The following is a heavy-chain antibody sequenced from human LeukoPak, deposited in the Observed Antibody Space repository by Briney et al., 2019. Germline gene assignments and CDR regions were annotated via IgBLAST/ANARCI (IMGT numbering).Heavy chain of an antibody. V-gene: IGHV1-2*02. CDR3: ARDFGYSYGGAFDY. Sequence: GASVKVSXKASGYTFTGYYMHWVRQAPGQGLEWMRWINPNSGGTNYAQKFQGRVTMTRDTSISTAYMELSRLRSDDTAVYYCARDFGYSYGGAFDYWGQGTLVTVSS. J-gene: IGHJ4*02. D-gene: IGHD5-18*01. CDR2: INPNSGGT. CDR1: GYTFTGYY.